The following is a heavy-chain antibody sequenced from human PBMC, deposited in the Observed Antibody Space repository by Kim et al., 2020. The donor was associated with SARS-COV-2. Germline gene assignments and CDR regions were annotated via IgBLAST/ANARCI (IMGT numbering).Heavy chain of an antibody. CDR1: GGSISSSNW. J-gene: IGHJ4*02. V-gene: IGHV4-4*02. Sequence: SETLSLTCAVSGGSISSSNWWSWVRQPPGKGLEWIGEIYHSGSTNYNPSLKSRVTISVDKSKNQFSLKLSSVTAADTAVYYCARSVLRYFDWLLHQPIFDYWGQGTLVTVSS. CDR3: ARSVLRYFDWLLHQPIFDY. CDR2: IYHSGST. D-gene: IGHD3-9*01.